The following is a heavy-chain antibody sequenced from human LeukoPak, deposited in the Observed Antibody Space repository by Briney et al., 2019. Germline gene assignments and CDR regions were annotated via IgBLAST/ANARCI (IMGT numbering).Heavy chain of an antibody. Sequence: ASVKVSCKVSGYTLTELSMHWVRQAPGKGLEWMGGFDPEDGETIYAQKFQGRVTMTEDTSTDTAYMELSSLRSEDTAVYYCATVSLTSGYSYGPHYYYYGMDVWGQGTTVTVSS. D-gene: IGHD5-18*01. CDR3: ATVSLTSGYSYGPHYYYYGMDV. J-gene: IGHJ6*02. CDR1: GYTLTELS. V-gene: IGHV1-24*01. CDR2: FDPEDGET.